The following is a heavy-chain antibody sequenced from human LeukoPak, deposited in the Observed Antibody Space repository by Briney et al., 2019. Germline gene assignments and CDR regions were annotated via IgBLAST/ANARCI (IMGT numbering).Heavy chain of an antibody. V-gene: IGHV1-2*02. CDR3: ARAGPYCSSTSCYRGYYYMDV. Sequence: GASVKVSCKASGYTFTGYYMHWVRRAPGQGLEWMGWINPNSGGTNYAQKFQGRVTMTRDTSISTAYMELSRLRSDDTAVYYCARAGPYCSSTSCYRGYYYMDVWGKGTTVTVSS. J-gene: IGHJ6*03. D-gene: IGHD2-2*02. CDR2: INPNSGGT. CDR1: GYTFTGYY.